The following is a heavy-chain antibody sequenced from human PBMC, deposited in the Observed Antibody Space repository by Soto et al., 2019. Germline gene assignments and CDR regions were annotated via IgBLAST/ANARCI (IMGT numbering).Heavy chain of an antibody. V-gene: IGHV3-9*01. J-gene: IGHJ3*02. CDR2: ISWNSGSI. Sequence: EVQLVESGGGLVQPGRSLRLSCAASGFTFDDYAMHWVRQAPGKGLEWVSGISWNSGSIGYADSVKGRFTISRDNAKNSLYLQMNSLRAEDTALYYCAKDAADYYGSGSAFDIWGQGTMVTVSS. CDR3: AKDAADYYGSGSAFDI. D-gene: IGHD3-10*01. CDR1: GFTFDDYA.